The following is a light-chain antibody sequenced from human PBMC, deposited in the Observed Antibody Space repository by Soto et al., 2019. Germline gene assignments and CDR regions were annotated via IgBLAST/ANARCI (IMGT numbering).Light chain of an antibody. CDR3: QQYDSWPLT. J-gene: IGKJ4*01. CDR1: HSVDSN. Sequence: EVVMTQSPGTLSVSTGEGATLSCRASHSVDSNLAWYQQKPGQAPRLLMYGAATRTSGIPDRFSGSGSGTEFNLTISSLQSEDCAVYYCQQYDSWPLTFGGGTKVEIK. V-gene: IGKV3D-15*01. CDR2: GAA.